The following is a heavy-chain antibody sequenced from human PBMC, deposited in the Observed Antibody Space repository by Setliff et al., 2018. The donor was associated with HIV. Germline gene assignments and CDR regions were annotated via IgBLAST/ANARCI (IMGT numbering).Heavy chain of an antibody. V-gene: IGHV4-59*08. D-gene: IGHD6-19*01. Sequence: SETLSLTCTVSGDSISNYYWSWVRQPPGKGLEWIGSIYYRGSTKYNPSLQNRVTMSIDTSKNQFSLKVNSVTAADTAVYYCARSPRIGVAGEFEYWGQGTLVTVSS. CDR2: IYYRGST. J-gene: IGHJ4*02. CDR1: GDSISNYY. CDR3: ARSPRIGVAGEFEY.